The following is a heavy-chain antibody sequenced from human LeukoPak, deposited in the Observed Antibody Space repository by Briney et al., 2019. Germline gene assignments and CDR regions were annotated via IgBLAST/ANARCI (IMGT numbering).Heavy chain of an antibody. J-gene: IGHJ6*04. Sequence: GRSLRLSCAASGFTFSSYGMHWVRQAPGKGLEWVAVIWYDGSNKYYADSVKGRFTISRDNSKNTLYLQMNSLRAEDTAVYYCARDKQWPRSYYYYYYGMDVWGKGTTVTVSS. CDR1: GFTFSSYG. V-gene: IGHV3-30*19. D-gene: IGHD6-19*01. CDR2: IWYDGSNK. CDR3: ARDKQWPRSYYYYYYGMDV.